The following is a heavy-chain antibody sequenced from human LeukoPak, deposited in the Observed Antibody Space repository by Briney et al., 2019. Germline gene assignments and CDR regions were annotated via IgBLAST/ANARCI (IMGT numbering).Heavy chain of an antibody. Sequence: GGSLRLSCAVSGFTFNNAWMSWVRQAPGKGLEWVGRINDDGRATFYADSVKGRFTISRDNAKNTLFLQINSLRAEDTAVYYCAREILAPGKTHDYWGQGTLVTVSS. CDR2: INDDGRAT. J-gene: IGHJ4*02. CDR3: AREILAPGKTHDY. V-gene: IGHV3-74*01. CDR1: GFTFNNAW.